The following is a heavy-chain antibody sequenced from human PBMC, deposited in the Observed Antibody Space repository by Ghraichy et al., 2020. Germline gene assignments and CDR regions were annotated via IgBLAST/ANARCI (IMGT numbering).Heavy chain of an antibody. CDR2: IYTSGST. D-gene: IGHD6-13*01. CDR1: GGSISSYY. Sequence: SETLSLTCTVSGGSISSYYWSWIRQPPGKGLEWIGYIYTSGSTNYNPSLKSRVTISVDTSKNQFSLKLSSVTAADTAVYYCAREGLRAAAGTFYEAFDIWGQGTMVTVSS. CDR3: AREGLRAAAGTFYEAFDI. J-gene: IGHJ3*02. V-gene: IGHV4-4*09.